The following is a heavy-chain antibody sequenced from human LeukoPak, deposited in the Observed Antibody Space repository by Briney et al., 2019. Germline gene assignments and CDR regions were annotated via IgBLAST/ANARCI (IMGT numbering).Heavy chain of an antibody. CDR1: GGTFSSYA. D-gene: IGHD3-22*01. J-gene: IGHJ3*02. CDR2: IIPIFGTA. Sequence: SVKVSCKASGGTFSSYAISWVRQAPGQGLEWMGGIIPIFGTANYAQKFQGRVTITADESTSTAYMELSSLRSEDTAVYYCAREYIRYYYDSSGYYSDAFDIWGQGTMVTVSS. CDR3: AREYIRYYYDSSGYYSDAFDI. V-gene: IGHV1-69*13.